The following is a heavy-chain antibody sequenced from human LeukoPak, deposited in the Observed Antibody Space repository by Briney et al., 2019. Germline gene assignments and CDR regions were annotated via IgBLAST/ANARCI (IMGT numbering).Heavy chain of an antibody. CDR2: INVDGSST. Sequence: GSLRLSCAASGFTFSSYWMHWVRQTPGKGLVWVSRINVDGSSTSYADSVKGRFTISRDNAKNTLYLQMNSLRAEDTAVYYCARAPRPYGAGYMDVWGKGTTVTISS. D-gene: IGHD4-17*01. CDR3: ARAPRPYGAGYMDV. J-gene: IGHJ6*03. CDR1: GFTFSSYW. V-gene: IGHV3-74*01.